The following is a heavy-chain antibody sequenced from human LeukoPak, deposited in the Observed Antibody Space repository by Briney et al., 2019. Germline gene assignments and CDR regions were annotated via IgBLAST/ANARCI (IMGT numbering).Heavy chain of an antibody. J-gene: IGHJ4*02. Sequence: SETLSLTCTVSGGSISIYYWSWIRQPPGKGLEWIGYIYNSGNTNYNPSFKSRVTISEDTPKNQFSLKLSSVTAADTAVYYCVRDREMNYWGQGTLVTVSS. D-gene: IGHD5-24*01. CDR3: VRDREMNY. CDR2: IYNSGNT. V-gene: IGHV4-59*01. CDR1: GGSISIYY.